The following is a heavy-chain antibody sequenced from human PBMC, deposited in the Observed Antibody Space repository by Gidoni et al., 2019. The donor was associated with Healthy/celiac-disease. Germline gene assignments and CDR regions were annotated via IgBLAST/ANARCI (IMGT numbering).Heavy chain of an antibody. D-gene: IGHD5-12*01. Sequence: EVQLVASGGGLVKPGGSLRLSCAASGFTFSSYSMNWVRQAPGKGLEWFSSISSSGSTIYYADSVKGRFTISRDNAKNSLYLQMNSLRAEDTAVYYCAKEYSGYDPPFDYWGQGTLVTVSS. CDR2: ISSSGSTI. V-gene: IGHV3-21*01. J-gene: IGHJ4*02. CDR3: AKEYSGYDPPFDY. CDR1: GFTFSSYS.